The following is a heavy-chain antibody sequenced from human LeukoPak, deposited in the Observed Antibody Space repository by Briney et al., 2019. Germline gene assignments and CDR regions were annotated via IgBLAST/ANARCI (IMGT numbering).Heavy chain of an antibody. D-gene: IGHD6-19*01. Sequence: HPGGSLRLSCAASGFTFDDYAMHWVRQAPGKGLGWVSGISWNSGSIGYADSVKGRFTISRDNAKNSLYLQMNSLRAEDTALYYCAKGSNEWLVGPGYFDLWGRGTLVTVSS. CDR1: GFTFDDYA. V-gene: IGHV3-9*01. J-gene: IGHJ2*01. CDR2: ISWNSGSI. CDR3: AKGSNEWLVGPGYFDL.